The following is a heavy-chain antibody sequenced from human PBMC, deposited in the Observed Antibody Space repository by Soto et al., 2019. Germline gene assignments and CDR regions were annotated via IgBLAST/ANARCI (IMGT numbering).Heavy chain of an antibody. D-gene: IGHD2-15*01. Sequence: SDTLSLTCAFYGLSFSGYYWSWIRQPPVKGLEWIGEINHSGSTNYNPSLKSRVTISVDTSKNQFSLKLSSVTAADTAVYYCTLRYCSGGSCLVYFDYWGQGTLVTVSS. CDR2: INHSGST. V-gene: IGHV4-34*01. J-gene: IGHJ4*02. CDR1: GLSFSGYY. CDR3: TLRYCSGGSCLVYFDY.